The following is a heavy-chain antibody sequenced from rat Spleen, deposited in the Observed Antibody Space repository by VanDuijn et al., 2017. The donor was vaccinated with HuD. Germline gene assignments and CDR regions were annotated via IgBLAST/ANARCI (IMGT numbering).Heavy chain of an antibody. D-gene: IGHD1-2*01. V-gene: IGHV4-2*01. CDR2: INKDGSTI. CDR3: TRVTYSSYMN. CDR1: GFNFNDYW. Sequence: EVKLVESGGGLVQPGRSLKLSCTASGFNFNDYWMAWVRQAPGKGLEWIGEINKDGSTINYTPSLKDKFTMPRDNAQNTLYLQMSKLRSEDTAIYYCTRVTYSSYMNWGQGVMVTVSS. J-gene: IGHJ2*01.